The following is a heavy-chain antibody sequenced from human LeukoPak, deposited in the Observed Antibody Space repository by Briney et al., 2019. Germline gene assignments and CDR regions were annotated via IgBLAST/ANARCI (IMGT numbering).Heavy chain of an antibody. CDR2: LYSAGKT. D-gene: IGHD5-12*01. CDR3: ARARDYIVVDF. J-gene: IGHJ4*02. CDR1: GFTSNSNY. V-gene: IGHV3-66*02. Sequence: GGSLTLSCAASGFTSNSNYMDWVRQGPGQGLEGVSVLYSAGKTYYADSVKGRFTISRDNSKNTLFLQMDSLRPEDTAVYYCARARDYIVVDFWGQGTLVTVSS.